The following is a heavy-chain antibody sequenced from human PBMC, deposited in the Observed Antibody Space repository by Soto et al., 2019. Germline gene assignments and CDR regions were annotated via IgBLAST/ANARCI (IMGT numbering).Heavy chain of an antibody. D-gene: IGHD3-22*01. Sequence: QITLKESGPTLVKPTQTLTLTCTFSGFSLNSRKVGVGWIRQPPGRALEWLALIYWDDDKRYSPSLRSRLTVXKXXSRNQVVLTMTNMDPVDTATYYCAHDSSGYYGFDYWGKGILVTVSS. V-gene: IGHV2-5*02. CDR2: IYWDDDK. J-gene: IGHJ4*01. CDR3: AHDSSGYYGFDY. CDR1: GFSLNSRKVG.